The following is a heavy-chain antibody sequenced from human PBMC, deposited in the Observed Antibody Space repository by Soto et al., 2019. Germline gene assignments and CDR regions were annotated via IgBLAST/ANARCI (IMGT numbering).Heavy chain of an antibody. V-gene: IGHV1-18*01. Sequence: QVHLVQSGAEVKKPGASVKVSCKGSGYAFTTYGITWVRQAPGQGLEWMGWISAHKGNTNYAQKLQGRVTVTRDTSTSTAYMELRSLRSADTAVYYCARGRYGDYWGQGALVTVSS. D-gene: IGHD1-1*01. CDR2: ISAHKGNT. CDR3: ARGRYGDY. CDR1: GYAFTTYG. J-gene: IGHJ4*02.